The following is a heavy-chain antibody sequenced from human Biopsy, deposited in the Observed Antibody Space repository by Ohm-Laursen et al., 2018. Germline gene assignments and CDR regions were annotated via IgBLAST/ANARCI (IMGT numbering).Heavy chain of an antibody. V-gene: IGHV4-31*03. Sequence: TLSLTCTVSGVSINTGGYYWTWTRQHPGTGLEWIGYIHYSGNTLYNPSLKSRLTISVDTSRNQFSLNLTSVTAADTALYYCTRAGGGKIYGLWGQGTLVTVSS. CDR1: GVSINTGGYY. D-gene: IGHD3-16*01. CDR3: TRAGGGKIYGL. J-gene: IGHJ4*02. CDR2: IHYSGNT.